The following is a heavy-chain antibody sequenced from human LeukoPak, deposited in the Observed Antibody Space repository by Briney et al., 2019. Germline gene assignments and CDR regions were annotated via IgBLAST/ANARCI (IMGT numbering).Heavy chain of an antibody. J-gene: IGHJ5*02. D-gene: IGHD2-2*01. CDR3: ATELDCSSTSCYLDP. Sequence: ASVTVSCKVSGYTLTELSMHWVRQAPGKGLEWMGGFDPEDGETIHAQKFQGRVTMTEDTSTDTAYMELSSLRSEDTAVYYCATELDCSSTSCYLDPWGQGTLVTVSS. CDR2: FDPEDGET. V-gene: IGHV1-24*01. CDR1: GYTLTELS.